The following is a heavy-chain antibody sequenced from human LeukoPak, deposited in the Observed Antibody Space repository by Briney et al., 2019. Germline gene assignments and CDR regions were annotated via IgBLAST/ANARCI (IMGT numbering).Heavy chain of an antibody. CDR1: GYILTNNW. J-gene: IGHJ5*02. Sequence: HGESLKISCKISGYILTNNWIGWVRQVPGKGLEWMGLIYPGNSDTRYSPSFQGQVTISADKSISTAYLQWSSLKASDTAMYYCARRGVGATYNWFDPWGQGTLVTVSS. V-gene: IGHV5-51*01. CDR3: ARRGVGATYNWFDP. D-gene: IGHD1-26*01. CDR2: IYPGNSDT.